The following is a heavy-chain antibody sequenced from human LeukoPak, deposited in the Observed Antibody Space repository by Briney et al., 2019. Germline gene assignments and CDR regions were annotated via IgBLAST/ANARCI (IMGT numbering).Heavy chain of an antibody. CDR3: ARVRITQYNFVMDV. D-gene: IGHD5-24*01. V-gene: IGHV3-48*03. J-gene: IGHJ6*02. CDR1: GFTFHNYE. CDR2: ISISGSTI. Sequence: GESLRLSCAASGFTFHNYEMNWVRQAPGKGLEWVSYISISGSTIYYGDSVKGRFTISRDNAKNSLYLQMNSLRAEDTAVYYCARVRITQYNFVMDVWGQGTTVTVSS.